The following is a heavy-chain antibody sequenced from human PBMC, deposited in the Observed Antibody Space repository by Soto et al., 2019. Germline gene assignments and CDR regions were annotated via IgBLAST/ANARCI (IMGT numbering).Heavy chain of an antibody. CDR1: GYTFTSYD. D-gene: IGHD6-13*01. CDR2: IIPIFGTA. CDR3: ARTRIAAARNYYYYYGMDV. Sequence: SVKVSCKASGYTFTSYDINWVRQAPGQGLEWMGGIIPIFGTANYAQKFQGRVTITADESTSTAYMELSSLRSEDTAVYYCARTRIAAARNYYYYYGMDVWGQGTTVTVSS. J-gene: IGHJ6*02. V-gene: IGHV1-69*13.